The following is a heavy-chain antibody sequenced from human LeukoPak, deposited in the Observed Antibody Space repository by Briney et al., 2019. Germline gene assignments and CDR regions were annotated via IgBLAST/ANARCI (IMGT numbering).Heavy chain of an antibody. J-gene: IGHJ4*01. D-gene: IGHD6-13*01. Sequence: GESLKISCKGSGYSYPTYWIGWVRQMPGRGLEWMGIIYPGDSDTRYSPSFQGQVTISADKSISTAYLQWSRVKASDTAMYYCARAGGPYSNSDYWGQGTLVTVSS. CDR1: GYSYPTYW. V-gene: IGHV5-51*01. CDR3: ARAGGPYSNSDY. CDR2: IYPGDSDT.